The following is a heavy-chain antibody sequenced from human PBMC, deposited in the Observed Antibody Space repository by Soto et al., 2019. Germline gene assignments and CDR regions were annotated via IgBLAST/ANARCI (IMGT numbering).Heavy chain of an antibody. Sequence: SETLSLTCAVYGGSFSGYYWSWIRQPPGKGLEWIGETNHSGSTNYNPSLKSRVTISVDTSKNQFSLKLSSVTAADTAVYYCARGARGYSYGANHYFDYWGQGTLVTVSS. CDR3: ARGARGYSYGANHYFDY. CDR1: GGSFSGYY. J-gene: IGHJ4*02. V-gene: IGHV4-34*01. D-gene: IGHD5-18*01. CDR2: TNHSGST.